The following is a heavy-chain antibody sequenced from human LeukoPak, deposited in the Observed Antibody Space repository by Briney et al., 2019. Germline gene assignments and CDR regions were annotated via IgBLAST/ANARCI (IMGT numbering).Heavy chain of an antibody. CDR2: INPNSGGT. J-gene: IGHJ3*02. CDR3: ARDPQCTNGVCYEGMDAFDI. Sequence: GASVKVSCKASGYTFTGYYMHWVRQAPGQGLEWMGWINPNSGGTNYAQKFQGRVTMTRDTSISTAYMELSRLRSDDTAVYYCARDPQCTNGVCYEGMDAFDIWGQGTMVTVSS. D-gene: IGHD2-8*01. V-gene: IGHV1-2*02. CDR1: GYTFTGYY.